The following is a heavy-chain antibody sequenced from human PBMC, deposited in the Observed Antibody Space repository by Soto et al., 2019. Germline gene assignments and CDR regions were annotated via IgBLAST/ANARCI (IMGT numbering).Heavy chain of an antibody. J-gene: IGHJ3*02. CDR3: ARARGSTKTRGNDAFDI. D-gene: IGHD2-15*01. CDR2: IKQDGSEK. CDR1: GFTFSSYW. Sequence: ESGGGLVQPGGSLRLSCAASGFTFSSYWMSWVRQAPGKGLEWVANIKQDGSEKYYVDSVKGRFTISRDNAKNSLYLQMNSLRAEDTAVYYCARARGSTKTRGNDAFDIWGQGTMVTVSS. V-gene: IGHV3-7*01.